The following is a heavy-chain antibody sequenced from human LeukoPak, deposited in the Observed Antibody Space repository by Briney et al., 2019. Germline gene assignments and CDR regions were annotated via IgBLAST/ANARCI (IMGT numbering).Heavy chain of an antibody. J-gene: IGHJ6*02. CDR1: GFTFSSYD. D-gene: IGHD3-3*01. CDR2: IGTAGDT. Sequence: PGGSLRLSCAASGFTFSSYDMHWVRQATGKGLEWVSAIGTAGDTYYPGSVKGRFTISRGNAKNSLYLQMNSLRAGDTAVYYCARSLRSDFWSGYYYYYGMDVWGQGTTVTVSS. CDR3: ARSLRSDFWSGYYYYYGMDV. V-gene: IGHV3-13*01.